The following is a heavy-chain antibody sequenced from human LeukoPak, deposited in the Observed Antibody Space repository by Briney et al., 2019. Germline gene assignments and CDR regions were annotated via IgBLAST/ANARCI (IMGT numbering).Heavy chain of an antibody. CDR2: IYYSGST. J-gene: IGHJ3*02. D-gene: IGHD4-11*01. CDR3: AREDVLTTVTPRSVAFDI. CDR1: GGSISSGDYY. Sequence: SQTLSLTCTVSGGSISSGDYYWSWIRQPPGKGLEWIGYIYYSGSTYYNPSLKSRVTISVDTSKNQFSLKLSSVTAADTAVYYCAREDVLTTVTPRSVAFDIWGQGKWSPSLQ. V-gene: IGHV4-30-4*08.